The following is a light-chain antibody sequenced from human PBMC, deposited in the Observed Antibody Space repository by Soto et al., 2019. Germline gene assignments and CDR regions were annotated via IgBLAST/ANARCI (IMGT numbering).Light chain of an antibody. J-gene: IGLJ1*01. CDR2: EVS. CDR1: SSDVGNYKY. V-gene: IGLV2-14*01. CDR3: FSYTSSGNYV. Sequence: PSSVPGSPGHSITISCTGTSSDVGNYKYVSWYQQHPGKAPKLMIYEVSNRPSGVSNRFSGSKSGNTASLTISGLQAEDETDYYCFSYTSSGNYVFGNGKKVTV.